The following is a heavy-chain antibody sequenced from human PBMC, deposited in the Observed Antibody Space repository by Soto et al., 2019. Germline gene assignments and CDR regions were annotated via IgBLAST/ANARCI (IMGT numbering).Heavy chain of an antibody. CDR2: ISGSGGST. D-gene: IGHD2-2*01. CDR3: AKVSRGLGVVPAALI. CDR1: GQNLLSYS. V-gene: IGHV3-23*01. J-gene: IGHJ4*02. Sequence: GVSQRLSCLAAGQNLLSYSMSWIRQAPGKGLGWVSGISGSGGSTYYADSVRGRFTISRDDSKNTLYLQKTSLRAEDTAVFYCAKVSRGLGVVPAALIWGKGSLVTVTS.